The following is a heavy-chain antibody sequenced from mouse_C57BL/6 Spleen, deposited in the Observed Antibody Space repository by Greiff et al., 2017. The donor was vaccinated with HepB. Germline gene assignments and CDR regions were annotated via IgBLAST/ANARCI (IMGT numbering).Heavy chain of an antibody. CDR1: GFSFNTYA. D-gene: IGHD1-1*01. J-gene: IGHJ1*03. CDR2: IRSKSNNYAT. V-gene: IGHV10-1*01. Sequence: EVKLVESGGGLVQPKGSLKLSCAASGFSFNTYAMNWVRQAPGKGLEWVARIRSKSNNYATYYADSVKDRFTISRDDSESMLYLKMNNLKTEDTAMYYCVRHDVYYGSSYGYCDVWGTGTTVTVSS. CDR3: VRHDVYYGSSYGYCDV.